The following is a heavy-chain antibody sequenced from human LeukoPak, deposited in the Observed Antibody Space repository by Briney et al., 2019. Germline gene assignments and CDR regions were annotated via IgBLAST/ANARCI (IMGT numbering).Heavy chain of an antibody. CDR1: GFTFSGYA. J-gene: IGHJ4*02. CDR2: ILGSGDST. V-gene: IGHV3-23*01. D-gene: IGHD6-19*01. CDR3: AKLYSSGWYVADY. Sequence: PGGSLRLSCTASGFTFSGYAMSWVRQAPGKGLGWVSTILGSGDSTFYADSVKGRFTISRDNSKNTLFLHMTSLRAEDTAVYYCAKLYSSGWYVADYWGQGTLVTVSS.